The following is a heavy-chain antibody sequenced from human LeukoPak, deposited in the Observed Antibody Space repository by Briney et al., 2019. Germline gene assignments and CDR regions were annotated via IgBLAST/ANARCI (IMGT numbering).Heavy chain of an antibody. CDR1: GYSFTSYW. V-gene: IGHV5-10-1*01. CDR2: IDPSDSYT. CDR3: ARSFQGYCSGGSCYPPFDP. J-gene: IGHJ5*02. D-gene: IGHD2-15*01. Sequence: GESLKISCKRSGYSFTSYWISWVRQMPGKGLEWMGRIDPSDSYTNYSPSFQGHVTISADKSISTAYLQWSSLKASDTAVYYCARSFQGYCSGGSCYPPFDPWGQGTLVTVSS.